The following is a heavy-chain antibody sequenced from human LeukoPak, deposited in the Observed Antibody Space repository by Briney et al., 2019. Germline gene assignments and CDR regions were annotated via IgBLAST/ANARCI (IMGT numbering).Heavy chain of an antibody. CDR2: IYYSGNT. V-gene: IGHV4-39*07. J-gene: IGHJ5*02. Sequence: SETLSLTCTVSGGSISSTHYYWGWIRQPPGKGLEWIGSIYYSGNTYYNPSLKSRVTISVDTSKSQFSLKLSSVTAADTAVYYCAREDIVVVPAAMKANNWFDPWGQGTLVTVSS. CDR1: GGSISSTHYY. D-gene: IGHD2-2*01. CDR3: AREDIVVVPAAMKANNWFDP.